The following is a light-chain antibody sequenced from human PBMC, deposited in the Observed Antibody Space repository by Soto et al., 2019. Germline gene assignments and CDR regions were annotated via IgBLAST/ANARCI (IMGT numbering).Light chain of an antibody. J-gene: IGKJ1*01. CDR3: LQDNSYPCT. Sequence: IQMTQSPSSLSASVGDRVTITCRASQTITTHVNWYQQKPGKAPKLLIYAASSLHFEVPSRFRGSGSGTDFTLTVSSLQLEDFAPYYCLQDNSYPCTFGQGTKVDIK. CDR1: QTITTH. V-gene: IGKV1-6*02. CDR2: AAS.